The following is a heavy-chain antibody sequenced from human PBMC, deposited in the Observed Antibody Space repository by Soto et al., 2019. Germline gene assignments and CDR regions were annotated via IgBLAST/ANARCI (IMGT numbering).Heavy chain of an antibody. V-gene: IGHV4-59*01. D-gene: IGHD6-19*01. Sequence: QVQLQESGPGLVKPSETLSLTCTVSGGSISSYYWSWIRQPPGKGLEWLGYIYYSGSTNYNPSLKSRVTKSVDTSKNQFALKLSSVTAADTAVYYCAIVSAGYWYFDLWGRGTLVTVSS. CDR1: GGSISSYY. J-gene: IGHJ2*01. CDR3: AIVSAGYWYFDL. CDR2: IYYSGST.